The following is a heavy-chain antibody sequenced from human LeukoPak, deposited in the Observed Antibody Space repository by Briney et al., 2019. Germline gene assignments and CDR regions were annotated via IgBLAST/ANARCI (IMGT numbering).Heavy chain of an antibody. CDR3: ARGGNYYYYYYMDV. Sequence: SETLSLTCAVDGGSFSGYYWSWIRQPPGKGLEWIGEINHSGSTNYNPSLKSRVTISVDTSKNQFSLKLSSVTAADTAVYYCARGGNYYYYYYMDVWGKGTTVTVSS. J-gene: IGHJ6*03. CDR1: GGSFSGYY. CDR2: INHSGST. V-gene: IGHV4-34*01.